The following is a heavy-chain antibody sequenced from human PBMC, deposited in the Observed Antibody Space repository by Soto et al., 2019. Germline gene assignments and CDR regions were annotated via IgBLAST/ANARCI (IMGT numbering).Heavy chain of an antibody. J-gene: IGHJ4*02. V-gene: IGHV1-3*01. CDR2: INGGNGNT. Sequence: QVQVVQSGAEVKKPGASVTFSCKTSGYTFTSYVIHWVRQAPGQRPEWMGWINGGNGNTGYSQIFQDRVTITRDTSTSTAYMELSGLRGEDTAVYYCARDRNPYYEDKSGFYFAEYWGQGTPVTVSS. CDR1: GYTFTSYV. CDR3: ARDRNPYYEDKSGFYFAEY. D-gene: IGHD3-22*01.